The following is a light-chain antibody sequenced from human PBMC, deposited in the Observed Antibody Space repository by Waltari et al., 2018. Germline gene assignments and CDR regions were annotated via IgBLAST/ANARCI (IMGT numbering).Light chain of an antibody. V-gene: IGLV2-14*01. Sequence: QSALTQPASVSGSPGQSITISCTGTSSDVGGYNYVSWYQQHPGKVPKLLIFDVSNRPSGVSNRFSGSTSGNTASLTISGLQAEDESDYYCCSFTSRSTWVFGGGTKLTVL. CDR2: DVS. J-gene: IGLJ3*02. CDR1: SSDVGGYNY. CDR3: CSFTSRSTWV.